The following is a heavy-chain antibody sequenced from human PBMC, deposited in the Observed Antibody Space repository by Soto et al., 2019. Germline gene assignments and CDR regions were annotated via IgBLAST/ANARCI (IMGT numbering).Heavy chain of an antibody. CDR3: ARDPNSGSYLGY. CDR1: GFTFSSYS. J-gene: IGHJ4*02. CDR2: ISSSSSTI. Sequence: GGSLRLSCASSGFTFSSYSMNLVRQAPGKGLEWVSYISSSSSTIYYADSVKGRFTISRDNAKNSLYLQMNSLRDEDTAVYYCARDPNSGSYLGYWGQGTLVTVSS. V-gene: IGHV3-48*02. D-gene: IGHD1-26*01.